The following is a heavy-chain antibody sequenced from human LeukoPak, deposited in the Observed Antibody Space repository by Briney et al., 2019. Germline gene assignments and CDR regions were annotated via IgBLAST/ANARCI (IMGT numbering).Heavy chain of an antibody. CDR2: ITAFNANT. Sequence: ASVKVSCKASGYNLHNFGLIWVRQAPGQGLEWMGGITAFNANTNFAQKFTGRVAMTTDASTSTAYMELRSLTSDDTAVYFCARGGVLGPSDYWGQGTLVTVSS. D-gene: IGHD1-26*01. V-gene: IGHV1-18*01. CDR1: GYNLHNFG. CDR3: ARGGVLGPSDY. J-gene: IGHJ4*02.